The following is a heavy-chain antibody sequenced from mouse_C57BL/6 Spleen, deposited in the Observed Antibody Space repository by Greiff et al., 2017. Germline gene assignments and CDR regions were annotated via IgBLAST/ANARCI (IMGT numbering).Heavy chain of an antibody. CDR3: ARIPEVRYFDV. CDR1: GYTFTSYW. V-gene: IGHV1-59*01. Sequence: QVQLQQPGAELVRPGTSVKLSCKASGYTFTSYWMHWVKQRPGQGLEWIGVIDPSDSYTNYTQKFKGKATLTVDTSSSTAYMQLSSLTSEDSAVYYCARIPEVRYFDVWGTGTTVTVSS. CDR2: IDPSDSYT. D-gene: IGHD2-14*01. J-gene: IGHJ1*03.